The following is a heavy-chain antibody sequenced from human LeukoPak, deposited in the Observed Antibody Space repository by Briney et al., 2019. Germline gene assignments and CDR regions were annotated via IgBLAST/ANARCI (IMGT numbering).Heavy chain of an antibody. J-gene: IGHJ4*02. CDR2: IYTSGST. D-gene: IGHD3-3*01. Sequence: TPSETLSLTCTVSGGSISSYYWSWIRQPAGKGLEWIGRIYTSGSTNYNPSLKSRVTMSVDTSKNQFSLKLSSVTAADTAVYYCARDSHYDFWSGDFDYWGQGTLVTVSS. CDR3: ARDSHYDFWSGDFDY. V-gene: IGHV4-4*07. CDR1: GGSISSYY.